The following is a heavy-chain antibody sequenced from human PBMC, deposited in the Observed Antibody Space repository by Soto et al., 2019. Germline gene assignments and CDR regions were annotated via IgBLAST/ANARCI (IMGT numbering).Heavy chain of an antibody. V-gene: IGHV3-23*01. CDR1: GFTFSSYA. D-gene: IGHD3-10*01. J-gene: IGHJ4*02. Sequence: PGGSLRLSCEASGFTFSSYAMNWVRQAPGKGLEWVSVISNSGGTTYYADSVKGRFTISRDNSKNTLYLQMNSLRAEDTAVYYCEKGRISMVREVIDSWGQGTLDTVSS. CDR2: ISNSGGTT. CDR3: EKGRISMVREVIDS.